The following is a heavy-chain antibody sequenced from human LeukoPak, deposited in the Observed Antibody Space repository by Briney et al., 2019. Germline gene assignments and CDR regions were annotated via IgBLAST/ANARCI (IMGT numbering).Heavy chain of an antibody. CDR1: GFTFSTYE. J-gene: IGHJ3*02. Sequence: PGGSLRLSCAASGFTFSTYEINWVRQAPGKGLEWVAYISSSGSSIYYADSVKGRFAISRDNAKNSLYLQMNSLRDDDTAVYYCASRGAFEIWGQGTMVTVSS. CDR2: ISSSGSSI. CDR3: ASRGAFEI. V-gene: IGHV3-48*03.